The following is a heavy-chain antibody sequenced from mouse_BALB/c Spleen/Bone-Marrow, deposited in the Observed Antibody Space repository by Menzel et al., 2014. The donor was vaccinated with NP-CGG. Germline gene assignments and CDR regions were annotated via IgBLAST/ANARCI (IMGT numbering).Heavy chain of an antibody. J-gene: IGHJ4*01. CDR2: IWSGGNT. CDR1: GFSLTTYG. CDR3: ARNSRIYHDYEGYAMDY. Sequence: QVQLQQPGPGLVQPSQSLSITCTVSGFSLTTYGVHWVRQSPGKGLEWLGVIWSGGNTDYNAAFISRLSISKDNSKSQVFFKMNSLQANDTAIYYCARNSRIYHDYEGYAMDYWGQGTSVTVSS. V-gene: IGHV2-2*02. D-gene: IGHD2-4*01.